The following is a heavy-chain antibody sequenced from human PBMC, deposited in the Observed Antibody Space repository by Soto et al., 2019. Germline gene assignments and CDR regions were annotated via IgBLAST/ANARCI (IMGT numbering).Heavy chain of an antibody. CDR3: ARDGDFWSGYYFDY. Sequence: ASVKVSCKASGYTFTSYAMHWVRQAPGQRLEWMGWINAGNGNTKYSQKFQGRVTITRDTSASTAYMELSSPRSEDTAVYYCARDGDFWSGYYFDYWGQGTLVTVSS. J-gene: IGHJ4*02. CDR1: GYTFTSYA. V-gene: IGHV1-3*01. CDR2: INAGNGNT. D-gene: IGHD3-3*01.